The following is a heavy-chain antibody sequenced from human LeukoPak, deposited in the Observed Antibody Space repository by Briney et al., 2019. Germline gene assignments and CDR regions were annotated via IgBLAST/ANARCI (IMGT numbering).Heavy chain of an antibody. Sequence: WASVKVSCKVSGYTLTKLSIHWVRQAPGKGLDWVGSFDPERAERIYAPKLQGRVTMTEDTSADTAYMELSSLRSEDTAVYYCVTEAHAAGRYYYALDVWGQGTTVTVSS. V-gene: IGHV1-24*01. CDR3: VTEAHAAGRYYYALDV. J-gene: IGHJ6*02. CDR1: GYTLTKLS. D-gene: IGHD1-26*01. CDR2: FDPERAER.